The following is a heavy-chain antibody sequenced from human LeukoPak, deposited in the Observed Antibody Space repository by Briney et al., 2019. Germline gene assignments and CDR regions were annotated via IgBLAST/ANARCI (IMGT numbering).Heavy chain of an antibody. CDR3: TTDLQYFDWLLYEDDY. CDR2: IKSKTDGGTT. J-gene: IGHJ4*02. D-gene: IGHD3-9*01. Sequence: GGSLRLPCAASGFTFSNAWMSWVRQAPGKGLEWVGRIKSKTDGGTTDYAAPVKGRFTISRDDSKNTLYLQMNSLKTEDTAVYYCTTDLQYFDWLLYEDDYWGQGTLVTVSS. V-gene: IGHV3-15*01. CDR1: GFTFSNAW.